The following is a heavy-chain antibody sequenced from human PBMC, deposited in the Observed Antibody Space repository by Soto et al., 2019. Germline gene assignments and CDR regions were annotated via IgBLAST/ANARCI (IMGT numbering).Heavy chain of an antibody. CDR3: ASLTWGYGSGSYSPVPYYYYGMDV. Sequence: SVKVSCKASGGTFSSYAISWVRQAPGQGLEWMGGIIPIFGTANYAQKFQGRVTITADESTSTACMELSSLRSEDTAVYYCASLTWGYGSGSYSPVPYYYYGMDVWGQGTTGTGSS. CDR2: IIPIFGTA. J-gene: IGHJ6*02. V-gene: IGHV1-69*13. D-gene: IGHD3-10*01. CDR1: GGTFSSYA.